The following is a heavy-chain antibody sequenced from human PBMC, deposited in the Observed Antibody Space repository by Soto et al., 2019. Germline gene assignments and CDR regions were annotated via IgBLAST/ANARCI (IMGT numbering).Heavy chain of an antibody. J-gene: IGHJ6*03. D-gene: IGHD2-15*01. CDR1: GFTFDDYA. CDR2: INWNSGTI. V-gene: IGHV3-9*01. Sequence: EVQLVESGGGLVQPGRSLRLSCAASGFTFDDYAMHWVRQAPGKGLEWVSGINWNSGTIDYADSVKGRFTISRDNAKNALYLQMNSLRAEDTALYYCAKGSGGSSYYYMDVWGKGTTVTVSS. CDR3: AKGSGGSSYYYMDV.